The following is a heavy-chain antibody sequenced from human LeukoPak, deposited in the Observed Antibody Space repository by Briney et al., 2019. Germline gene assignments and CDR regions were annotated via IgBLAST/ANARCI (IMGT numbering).Heavy chain of an antibody. Sequence: GGSLRLSCAASGFTFSSYSMNWVRQAPGKGLEWVSSISSSSSTIYYADSVKGRFTISRDNAKNSLYLQMNSLRAEDTAVYYCAREDYYYYMDVWGKGTTVTVSS. CDR3: AREDYYYYMDV. V-gene: IGHV3-48*01. J-gene: IGHJ6*03. CDR2: ISSSSSTI. CDR1: GFTFSSYS.